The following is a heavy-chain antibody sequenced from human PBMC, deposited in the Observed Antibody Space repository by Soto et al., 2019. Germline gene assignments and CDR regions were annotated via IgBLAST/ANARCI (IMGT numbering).Heavy chain of an antibody. J-gene: IGHJ3*02. CDR3: ARFRALGYCSSTSCYAFDI. D-gene: IGHD2-2*01. CDR2: IYSGGST. CDR1: GFTVSSNY. Sequence: GGSLRLSCAASGFTVSSNYMSWVRQAPGKGLECVSVIYSGGSTYYADSVKGRFTISRDNSKNTLYLQMNSLRAEDTAVYYCARFRALGYCSSTSCYAFDIWGQGTMVTVSS. V-gene: IGHV3-53*01.